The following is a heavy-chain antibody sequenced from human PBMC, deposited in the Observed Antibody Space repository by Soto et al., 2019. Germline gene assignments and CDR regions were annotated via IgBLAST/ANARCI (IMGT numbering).Heavy chain of an antibody. V-gene: IGHV1-69*02. D-gene: IGHD3-9*01. CDR3: ARVLRGLRYFDWPGMDV. J-gene: IGHJ6*02. CDR2: IIPILGIA. CDR1: GGTFSSYT. Sequence: SVKVSCKASGGTFSSYTISWVRQAPGQGLEWMGRIIPILGIANNAQKFQGRVTITADKSTSIAYMELSSLRSEDTAVYYCARVLRGLRYFDWPGMDVWGQGTTVTVSS.